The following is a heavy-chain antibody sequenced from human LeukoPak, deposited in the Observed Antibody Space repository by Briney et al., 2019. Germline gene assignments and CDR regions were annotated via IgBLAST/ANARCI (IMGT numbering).Heavy chain of an antibody. D-gene: IGHD2-15*01. CDR3: ARVAYTSSWGERYYFDY. Sequence: GGSLRLSCAASGFTFSTYAMHWVRQAPGKGLEWVALISYDESYRYYADSVKARFTISRDISKNTLFLLMNSLTVEDTAIYYCARVAYTSSWGERYYFDYWGQGTLVTVSS. V-gene: IGHV3-30*14. CDR1: GFTFSTYA. CDR2: ISYDESYR. J-gene: IGHJ4*02.